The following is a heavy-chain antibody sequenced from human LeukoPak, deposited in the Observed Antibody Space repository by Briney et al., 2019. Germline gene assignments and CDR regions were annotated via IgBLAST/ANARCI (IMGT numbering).Heavy chain of an antibody. V-gene: IGHV4-31*03. CDR3: ARVSSKGPDY. Sequence: PSETLSLTRTVYGGSISSGGYYWSWIRQHPGKGLEWIGYIYYSGSTYYNPSLKSRVTISVDTSKNQFSLKLSSVTAADTAVYYCARVSSKGPDYWGQGTLVTVSS. CDR1: GGSISSGGYY. CDR2: IYYSGST. D-gene: IGHD6-13*01. J-gene: IGHJ4*02.